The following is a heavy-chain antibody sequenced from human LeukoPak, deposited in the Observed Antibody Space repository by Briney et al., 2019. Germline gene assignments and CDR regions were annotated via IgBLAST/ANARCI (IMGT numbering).Heavy chain of an antibody. D-gene: IGHD6-19*01. Sequence: GRSLRLSCAASGFTFSTYAMSWVRQAPGKGLEWVSTISGSGVNTYYADSVKGRFTISRDNSKNTLYLQMNSLRAEDTAVYYCARSIAVAGTGLKAFGYWGQVILVTVSS. CDR2: ISGSGVNT. CDR1: GFTFSTYA. J-gene: IGHJ4*02. V-gene: IGHV3-23*01. CDR3: ARSIAVAGTGLKAFGY.